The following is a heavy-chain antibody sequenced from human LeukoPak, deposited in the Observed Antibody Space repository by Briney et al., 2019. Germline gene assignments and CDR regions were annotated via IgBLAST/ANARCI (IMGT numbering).Heavy chain of an antibody. D-gene: IGHD3-22*01. Sequence: GGSLRLSCAASGFTFSSYWMSWVRQAPGKGLEWVANIKQDGSEKYYVDSVKGRFTISRDNAKNSLYLRMNSLRAEDTAVYYCARDFDTYYYDSSGYDYWGQGTLVTVSS. CDR2: IKQDGSEK. J-gene: IGHJ4*02. V-gene: IGHV3-7*01. CDR1: GFTFSSYW. CDR3: ARDFDTYYYDSSGYDY.